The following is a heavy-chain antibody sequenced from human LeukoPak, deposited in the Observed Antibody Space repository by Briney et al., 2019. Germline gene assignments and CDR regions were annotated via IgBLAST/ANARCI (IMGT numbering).Heavy chain of an antibody. J-gene: IGHJ4*02. V-gene: IGHV4-59*08. CDR3: ARHSGAGTGFVY. Sequence: PSETLSLTCTVSGGSTSSYYWSWIRQPPGKGLEWIGYIYYSGSTNYNPPLKSRLTISIDTSKNQFSLKLSSVTAADTAVYYCARHSGAGTGFVYWGQGTLVTVSS. CDR2: IYYSGST. D-gene: IGHD6-19*01. CDR1: GGSTSSYY.